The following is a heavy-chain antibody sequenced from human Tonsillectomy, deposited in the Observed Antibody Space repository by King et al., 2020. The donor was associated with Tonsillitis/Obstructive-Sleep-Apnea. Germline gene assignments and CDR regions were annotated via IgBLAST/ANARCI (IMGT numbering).Heavy chain of an antibody. CDR2: IYSGGGT. CDR3: ARDTTDFWSGYYYFDY. V-gene: IGHV3-66*01. D-gene: IGHD3-3*01. CDR1: GLTVSSNY. Sequence: VKLVESGGGLVQPGGSLRLSCAASGLTVSSNYMSWVRQAPGKGLEWVSVIYSGGGTYYTDSVKGRFTISRDNSKNTLYLQMNNLRAEDTAMYFCARDTTDFWSGYYYFDYWGQGTLVTVSS. J-gene: IGHJ4*02.